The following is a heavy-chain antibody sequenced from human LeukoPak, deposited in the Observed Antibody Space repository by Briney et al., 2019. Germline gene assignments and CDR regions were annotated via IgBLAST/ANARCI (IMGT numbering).Heavy chain of an antibody. CDR3: ARGDSSGWYSYYYYGMDV. CDR1: GYTFTGYY. D-gene: IGHD6-19*01. V-gene: IGHV1-2*02. Sequence: ASVKVSCKASGYTFTGYYMHWVRQAPGQGLEWMGWINPNSGGTNYAQKLQGRVTMTTDTSTSTAYMELRSLRSDDTAVYYCARGDSSGWYSYYYYGMDVWGQGTTVTVSS. CDR2: INPNSGGT. J-gene: IGHJ6*02.